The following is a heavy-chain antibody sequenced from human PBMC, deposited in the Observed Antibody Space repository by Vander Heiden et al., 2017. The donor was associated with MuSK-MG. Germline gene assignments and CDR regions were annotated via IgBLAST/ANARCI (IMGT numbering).Heavy chain of an antibody. D-gene: IGHD3-3*01. J-gene: IGHJ6*03. Sequence: EVQLVQSGAEVKKPGESLKISCKGSGYSFTSYWIGWVRQMPGKGLEWMGIIYPGDSDTRYSPSFQGQVTISADKSISTAYLQWSSLKASDTAMYYCASREGYDFWSGYYTHYYYMDVWGKGTTVTVSS. CDR2: IYPGDSDT. CDR1: GYSFTSYW. V-gene: IGHV5-51*01. CDR3: ASREGYDFWSGYYTHYYYMDV.